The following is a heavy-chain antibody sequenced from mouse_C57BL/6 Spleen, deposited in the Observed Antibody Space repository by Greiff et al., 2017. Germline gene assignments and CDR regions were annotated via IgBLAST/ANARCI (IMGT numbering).Heavy chain of an antibody. CDR2: IDPSDSYT. CDR3: ARAGLYWYFDV. J-gene: IGHJ1*03. Sequence: QVQLQQPGAELVMPGASVKLSCKASGYTFTSYWMHWVKQRPGQGLEWIGEIDPSDSYTNYNQKFKGKSTLTVDKSSSTAYMQLSSLTSEDSAVYYCARAGLYWYFDVWGTGTTVTVSS. CDR1: GYTFTSYW. V-gene: IGHV1-69*01.